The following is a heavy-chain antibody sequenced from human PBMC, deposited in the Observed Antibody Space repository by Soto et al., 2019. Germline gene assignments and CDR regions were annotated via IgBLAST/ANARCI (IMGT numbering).Heavy chain of an antibody. D-gene: IGHD3-10*01. J-gene: IGHJ4*02. CDR2: IYYSGST. CDR3: ARVGKMVRGVILTAIFDY. CDR1: GGSISSYY. V-gene: IGHV4-59*01. Sequence: TSDTLSLTCTVSGGSISSYYWSWIRQPPGKGLEWIGYIYYSGSTNYNPSLKSRVTISVDTSKNQFSLKLSSVTAADTAVYYCARVGKMVRGVILTAIFDYWGQGTLVTVSS.